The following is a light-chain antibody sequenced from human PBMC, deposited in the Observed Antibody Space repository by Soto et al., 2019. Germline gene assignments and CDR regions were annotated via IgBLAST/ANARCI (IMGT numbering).Light chain of an antibody. CDR2: GAS. Sequence: EIVLMQSPGTLSLSRGERATLSCRASQTLRRTYIAWYQQKPGQAPRVLIYGASKRATGIPDRFSGSGSGTDFSLTISRLEPEDFAVYYCHQYDNAPQTYGQGTNVHIK. CDR1: QTLRRTY. V-gene: IGKV3-20*01. J-gene: IGKJ2*01. CDR3: HQYDNAPQT.